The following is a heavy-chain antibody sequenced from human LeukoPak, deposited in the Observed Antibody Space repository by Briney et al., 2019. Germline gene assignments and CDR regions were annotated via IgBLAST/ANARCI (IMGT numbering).Heavy chain of an antibody. D-gene: IGHD5-12*01. J-gene: IGHJ4*02. V-gene: IGHV3-48*03. Sequence: GGSLRLSYAPSGFTFSSYAMNWVRQAPGKGLEWVSYISTSGSTIYYADSVKGRFTISRDNAKNSLYLQMNSLRAEDTAVYYCATRRGYSYWGQGILVTVSS. CDR2: ISTSGSTI. CDR1: GFTFSSYA. CDR3: ATRRGYSY.